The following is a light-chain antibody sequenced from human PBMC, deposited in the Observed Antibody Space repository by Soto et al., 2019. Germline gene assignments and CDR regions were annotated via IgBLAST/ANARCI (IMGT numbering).Light chain of an antibody. CDR1: QSVGSS. CDR2: GAS. J-gene: IGKJ1*01. Sequence: EIVLTQSPGTLSLSPGERATLSCRASQSVGSSLSWYQQKPGQAPRLLFYGASNRATAIPDRFSGSGFGTDFTLTITRLEPEDFAVYYCQQYDDSPQTFGPGTKVDIK. CDR3: QQYDDSPQT. V-gene: IGKV3-20*01.